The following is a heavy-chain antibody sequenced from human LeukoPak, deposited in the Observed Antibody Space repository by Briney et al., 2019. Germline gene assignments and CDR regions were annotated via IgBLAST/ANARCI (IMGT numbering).Heavy chain of an antibody. CDR2: INPNSGGT. CDR3: ARESLDGSVSGCYFY. CDR1: GYTFTGYY. Sequence: EASVKVSCKASGYTFTGYYMHWVRQAPGQGLEWMGWINPNSGGTNYAQKFQGRVTMTRDTSISTAYMELSRLRSDDTAVYYCARESLDGSVSGCYFYWGQGTLVTVSS. D-gene: IGHD3-22*01. J-gene: IGHJ4*02. V-gene: IGHV1-2*02.